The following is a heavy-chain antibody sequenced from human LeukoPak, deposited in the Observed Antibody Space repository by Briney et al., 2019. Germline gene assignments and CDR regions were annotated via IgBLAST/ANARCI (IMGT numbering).Heavy chain of an antibody. CDR3: ASGSTMVRGVISPHFVF. CDR1: GFPFRDSY. CDR2: ISSSGSPI. J-gene: IGHJ4*02. V-gene: IGHV3-11*01. D-gene: IGHD3-10*01. Sequence: GESLILSCAVSGFPFRDSYRSWIRQAPGKGLGWVSYISSSGSPIYYADSVKDRFTISRDNAKNSLYLQMNSLRAEHTAVYHCASGSTMVRGVISPHFVFWGQGTLVTVSS.